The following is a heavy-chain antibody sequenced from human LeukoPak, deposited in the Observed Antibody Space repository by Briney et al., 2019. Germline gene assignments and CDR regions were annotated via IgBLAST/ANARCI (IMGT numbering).Heavy chain of an antibody. V-gene: IGHV4-59*01. J-gene: IGHJ4*02. Sequence: SGTLSLTCTVSGGSISSYYWSWIRQPPGKGLEWSGYIYYSGSTNYNPSLKSRVTISVDTSKNQFSLKLSSVTAADTAVYYCARGVVGYSGAEWVYYFDYWGQGTLVTVSS. D-gene: IGHD5-18*01. CDR1: GGSISSYY. CDR3: ARGVVGYSGAEWVYYFDY. CDR2: IYYSGST.